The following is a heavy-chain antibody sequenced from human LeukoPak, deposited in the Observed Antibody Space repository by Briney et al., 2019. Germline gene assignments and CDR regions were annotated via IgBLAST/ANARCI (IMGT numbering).Heavy chain of an antibody. CDR3: ARGSGSGYYWEGELPTPYYFDY. D-gene: IGHD3-3*01. CDR2: IYYSGST. Sequence: SETLSLTCTVSGGSMSSYYWSWIRQPPGKGLEWIGYIYYSGSTNYNPSLKSRVTISVDTSKNQFSLKLSSVTAADTAVYYCARGSGSGYYWEGELPTPYYFDYWGQGTLVTVSS. V-gene: IGHV4-59*01. CDR1: GGSMSSYY. J-gene: IGHJ4*02.